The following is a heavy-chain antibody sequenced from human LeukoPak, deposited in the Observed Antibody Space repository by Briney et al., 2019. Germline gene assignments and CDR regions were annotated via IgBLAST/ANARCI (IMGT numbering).Heavy chain of an antibody. Sequence: GASVKVSCKASGGTFSSYAISWVRQAPGQGLEWMGGIIPIFGTANYAQKFQGRVTITTDESTSTAYMELSSLRSEDTAVYYCAREGELYYALDYWGQGTLVTASS. D-gene: IGHD1-26*01. CDR2: IIPIFGTA. V-gene: IGHV1-69*05. CDR1: GGTFSSYA. CDR3: AREGELYYALDY. J-gene: IGHJ4*02.